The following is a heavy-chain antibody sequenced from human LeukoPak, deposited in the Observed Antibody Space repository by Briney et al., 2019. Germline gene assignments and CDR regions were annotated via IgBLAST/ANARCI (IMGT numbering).Heavy chain of an antibody. J-gene: IGHJ3*02. CDR1: GYTFSNYG. CDR3: ASGGHTSGSRAFDI. D-gene: IGHD6-19*01. Sequence: ASVKVSCKASGYTFSNYGISWVRQAPGQGLGWMGWVSAYNGNTNYAQKLQDRVTMTTDTSTSTGYVELRSLRSDDTAVYYCASGGHTSGSRAFDIWGQGTMVTVSS. V-gene: IGHV1-18*01. CDR2: VSAYNGNT.